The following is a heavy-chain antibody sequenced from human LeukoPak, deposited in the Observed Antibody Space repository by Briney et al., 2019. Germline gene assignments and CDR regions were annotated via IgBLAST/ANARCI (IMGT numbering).Heavy chain of an antibody. V-gene: IGHV3-30*04. Sequence: PGGSLRLSCAASGFTFSSYAIHWVRQAPGRGLEWVAVISYDGSNKYYADCVKGRFTISRDDSKNTLYLQMNSLRAEDTAVYYCARTKTGYSSGWSGDLDNWGQGTLVTVSS. CDR1: GFTFSSYA. D-gene: IGHD6-19*01. J-gene: IGHJ4*02. CDR2: ISYDGSNK. CDR3: ARTKTGYSSGWSGDLDN.